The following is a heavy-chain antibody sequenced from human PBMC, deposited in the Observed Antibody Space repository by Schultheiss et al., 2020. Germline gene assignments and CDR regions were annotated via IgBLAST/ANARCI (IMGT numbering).Heavy chain of an antibody. CDR2: ISSSSSTI. D-gene: IGHD6-13*01. J-gene: IGHJ4*02. Sequence: GGSLRLSCAASGFTFSSYGMHWVRQAPGKGLEWVSYISSSSSTIYYADSVKGRFTISRDNSKNTLYLQLSSLRTEDTAVFYCVKEKFTACSSWYSDFWGQGTLVTVSS. CDR1: GFTFSSYG. V-gene: IGHV3-48*01. CDR3: VKEKFTACSSWYSDF.